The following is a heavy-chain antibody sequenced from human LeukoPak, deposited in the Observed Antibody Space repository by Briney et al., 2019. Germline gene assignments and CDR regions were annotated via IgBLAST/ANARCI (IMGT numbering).Heavy chain of an antibody. Sequence: PSETLSLTCAVYGGSVNNSPYYWGWNRQPPGKGLEWIGSIYYSGSTYYNPSLKSRVTISVDTSKNQFSLKLSSVTAADTAVYYCARAKSYYGSGTSDAFDIWGQGTMVTVSS. CDR1: GGSVNNSPYY. J-gene: IGHJ3*02. V-gene: IGHV4-39*07. D-gene: IGHD3-10*01. CDR3: ARAKSYYGSGTSDAFDI. CDR2: IYYSGST.